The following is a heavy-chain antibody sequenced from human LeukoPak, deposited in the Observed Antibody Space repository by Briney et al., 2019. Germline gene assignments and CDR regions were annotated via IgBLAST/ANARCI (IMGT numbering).Heavy chain of an antibody. D-gene: IGHD6-13*01. J-gene: IGHJ5*02. CDR2: INHSGST. CDR3: ARRGAASWGWFDP. CDR1: GGSFSGYY. Sequence: SETLSLTCAVYGGSFSGYYWSWIRQPPGKGLEWIGEINHSGSTNYNPSLKSRVTISVDTSKNQFSLKLSSVTAADTAVYYCARRGAASWGWFDPWGQGTLVLVSS. V-gene: IGHV4-34*01.